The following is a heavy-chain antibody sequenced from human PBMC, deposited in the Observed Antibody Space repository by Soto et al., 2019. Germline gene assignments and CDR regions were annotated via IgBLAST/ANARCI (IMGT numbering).Heavy chain of an antibody. D-gene: IGHD3-16*02. CDR1: GFTFSSYV. V-gene: IGHV3-23*01. CDR2: ISGSGGST. Sequence: PXXSLRLSFAASGFTFSSYVMRWVRQAPGKGLEWVSAISGSGGSTYYADSVKGRFTISRDNSKNTLYLQMNSLRAEDTAVYYCGRHLSFGGVIANFDYWGQGTLVTVSS. CDR3: GRHLSFGGVIANFDY. J-gene: IGHJ4*02.